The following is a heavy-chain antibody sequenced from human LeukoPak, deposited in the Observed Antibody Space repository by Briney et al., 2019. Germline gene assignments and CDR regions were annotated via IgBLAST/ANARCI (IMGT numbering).Heavy chain of an antibody. V-gene: IGHV3-30*03. J-gene: IGHJ4*02. CDR1: GFTFSSYG. Sequence: GGSLRLSCAASGFTFSSYGMHWVRQAPGKGLEWVAVISYDGSNKYYADSVKGRFTISRDNAKNSLYLQMNSLRAEDTAVYYCASILGYCVNGVCATDYWGQGTLVTVST. CDR2: ISYDGSNK. D-gene: IGHD2-8*01. CDR3: ASILGYCVNGVCATDY.